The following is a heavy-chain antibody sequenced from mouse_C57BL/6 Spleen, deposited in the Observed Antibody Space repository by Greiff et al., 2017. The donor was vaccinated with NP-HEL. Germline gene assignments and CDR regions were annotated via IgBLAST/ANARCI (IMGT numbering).Heavy chain of an antibody. V-gene: IGHV2-5*01. CDR3: AKNPIYDGYSYFDY. J-gene: IGHJ2*01. CDR1: GFSLTSYG. D-gene: IGHD2-3*01. Sequence: VQLQESGPGLVQPSQSLSITCTVSGFSLTSYGVHWVRQSPGKGLEWLGVIWRGGSTDYNAAFMSRLSITKDNSKSQVFFKMNSLQADDTAIYYCAKNPIYDGYSYFDYWGQGTTLTVSS. CDR2: IWRGGST.